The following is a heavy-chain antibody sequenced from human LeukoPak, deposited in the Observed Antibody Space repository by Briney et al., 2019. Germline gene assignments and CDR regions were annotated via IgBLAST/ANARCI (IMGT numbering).Heavy chain of an antibody. Sequence: ASVKVSCKASGYTFTSFTITWVRQAPGQGLEWMARISPYNGNTNYAQSLQDRLTMTTDASTSTAYMELRSLRSDDTAVYYCARAYDNSGYHFYWGQGTLVTVSS. J-gene: IGHJ4*02. CDR3: ARAYDNSGYHFY. D-gene: IGHD3-22*01. CDR2: ISPYNGNT. CDR1: GYTFTSFT. V-gene: IGHV1-18*01.